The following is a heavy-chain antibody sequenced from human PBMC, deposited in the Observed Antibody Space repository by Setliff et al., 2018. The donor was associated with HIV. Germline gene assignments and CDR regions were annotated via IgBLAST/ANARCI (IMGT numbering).Heavy chain of an antibody. CDR3: AKKGNGDYHFDY. J-gene: IGHJ4*02. Sequence: LSLTCVVSGYSLSSNDWWGWIRQSPGKGLEWIGYIYYSGSIYYNPSLKSRVTMSVDTSKNQFSLKLSSVTAVDTAVYYCAKKGNGDYHFDYWGQGTLVTVSS. V-gene: IGHV4-28*02. CDR1: GYSLSSNDW. CDR2: IYYSGSI. D-gene: IGHD4-17*01.